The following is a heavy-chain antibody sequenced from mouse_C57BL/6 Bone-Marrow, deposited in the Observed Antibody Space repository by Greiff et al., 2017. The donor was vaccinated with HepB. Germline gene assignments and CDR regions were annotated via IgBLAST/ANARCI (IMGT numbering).Heavy chain of an antibody. J-gene: IGHJ3*01. CDR1: GYTFTDYY. CDR3: ARTVWDYDALFAY. D-gene: IGHD2-4*01. V-gene: IGHV1-26*01. Sequence: EVQLQQSGPELVKPGASVKISCKASGYTFTDYYMNWVKQSHGKSLEWIGDINPNNGGTSYNQKFKGKATLTVDKSSSTAYMELRSLTSEDSAVYYCARTVWDYDALFAYWGQGTLVTVSA. CDR2: INPNNGGT.